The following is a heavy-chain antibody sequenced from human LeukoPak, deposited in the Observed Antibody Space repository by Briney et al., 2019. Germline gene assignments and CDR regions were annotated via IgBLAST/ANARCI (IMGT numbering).Heavy chain of an antibody. CDR1: GYTFTSYY. D-gene: IGHD3-3*01. V-gene: IGHV1-46*01. CDR3: ARGEGGITIFGVGIYGMDV. Sequence: ASVKVSCKASGYTFTSYYMHWVRQAPGQGLEWMGIINPSGGSTSYAQKFQGRVTMTRDTSTSTVYMELSSLRSEDTAVYYCARGEGGITIFGVGIYGMDVWGQGTTVTVSS. CDR2: INPSGGST. J-gene: IGHJ6*02.